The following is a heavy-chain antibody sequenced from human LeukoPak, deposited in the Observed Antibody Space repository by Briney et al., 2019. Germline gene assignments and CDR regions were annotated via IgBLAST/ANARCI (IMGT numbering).Heavy chain of an antibody. CDR3: ARAASGGAFDI. J-gene: IGHJ3*02. CDR1: VYTFTSYY. Sequence: GAAVKVSCKASVYTFTSYYMHWVRQAPGQGLEWMGIINPSGGSTSYAQKFQGRVTMTRDRSTSTVYMELSRLRSDDTAVYYCARAASGGAFDIWGQGTMVTVSS. D-gene: IGHD1-26*01. CDR2: INPSGGST. V-gene: IGHV1-46*01.